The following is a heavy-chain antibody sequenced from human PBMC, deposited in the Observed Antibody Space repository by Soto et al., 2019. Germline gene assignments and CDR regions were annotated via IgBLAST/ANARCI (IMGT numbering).Heavy chain of an antibody. CDR2: ISAYNGNT. V-gene: IGHV1-18*01. J-gene: IGHJ3*02. CDR3: ALSKITVTTTAFDI. D-gene: IGHD4-17*01. Sequence: GVSVKVSCKASGYTFTSYGISWVRQAPGQGLEWMGWISAYNGNTNYAQKLQGRVTMTTDTSTSTAYMELRSLRSDDTAVYYCALSKITVTTTAFDIWGQGTMVTVSS. CDR1: GYTFTSYG.